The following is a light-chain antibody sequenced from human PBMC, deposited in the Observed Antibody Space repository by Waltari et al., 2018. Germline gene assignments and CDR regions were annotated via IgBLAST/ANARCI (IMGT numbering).Light chain of an antibody. CDR3: YSADSSGNHRV. V-gene: IGLV3-10*01. CDR1: ALPKKY. Sequence: SYELTQPPSVSVSPGQTARITCSGDALPKKYAYWYQQKSGQAPVLVIYEDSKRPPGSPERFSGSNAGTMATLTISGAQVGDEADYYCYSADSSGNHRVFGGGTKLTIL. CDR2: EDS. J-gene: IGLJ3*02.